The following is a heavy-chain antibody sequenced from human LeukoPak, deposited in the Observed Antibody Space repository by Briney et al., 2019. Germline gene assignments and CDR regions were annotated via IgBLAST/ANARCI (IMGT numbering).Heavy chain of an antibody. CDR1: GFTFSSYA. J-gene: IGHJ3*02. Sequence: GGSLRLSCAASGFTFSSYAMSWVRQAPGEGLEWVSAISGSGGSTYYADSVKGRFTISRDNSKNTLYLQMNSLRAEDTAVYYCAKQFIAAPDAFDIWGQGTMVTVSS. CDR2: ISGSGGST. CDR3: AKQFIAAPDAFDI. D-gene: IGHD6-13*01. V-gene: IGHV3-23*01.